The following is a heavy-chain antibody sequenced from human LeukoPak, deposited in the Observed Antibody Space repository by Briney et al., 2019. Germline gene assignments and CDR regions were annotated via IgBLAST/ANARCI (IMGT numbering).Heavy chain of an antibody. D-gene: IGHD4-17*01. CDR3: AKSVVRHGDYGCFDY. Sequence: PGGSLRLSCAASGFTVSSYYMSWVRQAPGKGLEWVSAISGSGGSTYYADSVKGRFTISRDNSKNTLYLQMNSLRAEDTAVYYCAKSVVRHGDYGCFDYWGQGTLVTVSS. V-gene: IGHV3-23*01. CDR1: GFTVSSYY. CDR2: ISGSGGST. J-gene: IGHJ4*02.